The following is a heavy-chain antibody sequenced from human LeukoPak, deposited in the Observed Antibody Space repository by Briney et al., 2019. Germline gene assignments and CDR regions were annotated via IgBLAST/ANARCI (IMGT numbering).Heavy chain of an antibody. CDR2: ISGSGGDT. CDR1: GFTFSSYA. D-gene: IGHD4/OR15-4a*01. J-gene: IGHJ4*02. Sequence: GGSLRLSCAASGFTFSSYAMNWVRQAPGKGLEWVSISGSGGDTYYADSVKGRFTISRDNSKNTLYLQINSLRAEDTAVYYCAKARGATYGTYYFDYWGQGTLVTVSS. CDR3: AKARGATYGTYYFDY. V-gene: IGHV3-23*01.